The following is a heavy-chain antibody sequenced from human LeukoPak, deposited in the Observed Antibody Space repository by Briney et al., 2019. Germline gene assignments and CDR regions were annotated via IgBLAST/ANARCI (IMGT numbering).Heavy chain of an antibody. J-gene: IGHJ1*01. D-gene: IGHD6-13*01. CDR2: ISWNSGSI. Sequence: TGGSLRLSCAASGFTFDDYAMHWVRQAPGKGLEWVSGISWNSGSIGYADPVKGRFTISRDNAKNSLYLQMNSLRAEDTALYYCAKDIGADKIAAAGTRYFQHWGQGTLVTVSS. V-gene: IGHV3-9*01. CDR3: AKDIGADKIAAAGTRYFQH. CDR1: GFTFDDYA.